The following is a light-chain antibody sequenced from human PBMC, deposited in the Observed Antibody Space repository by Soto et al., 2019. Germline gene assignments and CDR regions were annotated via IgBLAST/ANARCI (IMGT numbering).Light chain of an antibody. J-gene: IGKJ5*01. CDR3: QQCHMWPIT. CDR1: QSVRSY. Sequence: IVLTLSPDTLSLSPGERATLSCRASQSVRSYLAWYQQKPGQAPRLLIYDASNRATGIPARFSGSGSGTDFTLTISSLEPEDSTVYYCQQCHMWPITFGQGARLEVK. CDR2: DAS. V-gene: IGKV3-11*01.